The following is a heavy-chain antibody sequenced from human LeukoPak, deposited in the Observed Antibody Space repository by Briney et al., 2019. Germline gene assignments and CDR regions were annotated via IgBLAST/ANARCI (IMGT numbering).Heavy chain of an antibody. CDR1: GGSISSSSYY. CDR2: IYYSGST. V-gene: IGHV4-39*01. J-gene: IGHJ4*02. CDR3: ARRLYCSGGSCQYYFDY. Sequence: SETLSLTCTVSGGSISSSSYYWGWIRQPPGKGLEWIGSIYYSGSTYYNPSLKSRVTISVDTSKNQFSLKLSSVTAADTAVNYCARRLYCSGGSCQYYFDYWGLGTLVTVSS. D-gene: IGHD2-15*01.